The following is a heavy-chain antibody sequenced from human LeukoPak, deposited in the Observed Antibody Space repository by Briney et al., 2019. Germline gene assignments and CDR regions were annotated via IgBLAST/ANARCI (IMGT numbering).Heavy chain of an antibody. CDR2: ISSSSSYI. CDR1: GFTFSSYS. D-gene: IGHD3-22*01. J-gene: IGHJ4*02. Sequence: GGSLRLSCAASGFTFSSYSMTWVRQAPGKGLEWVSSISSSSSYIYYADSVKGRFTISRDNAKNSLYLQMNSLRAEDTAVYYCARDPGIPYYYDSSGYSSDYWGQGTLVTVSS. V-gene: IGHV3-21*01. CDR3: ARDPGIPYYYDSSGYSSDY.